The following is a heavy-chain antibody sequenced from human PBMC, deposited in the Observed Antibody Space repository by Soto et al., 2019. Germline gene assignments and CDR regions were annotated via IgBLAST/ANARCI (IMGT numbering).Heavy chain of an antibody. CDR3: ARDDGSGWYGPFDY. CDR1: GGSISSYY. J-gene: IGHJ4*02. CDR2: IYTSGST. D-gene: IGHD6-19*01. Sequence: QVQLQESGPGLVKPSETLSLTCTVSGGSISSYYWSWIRQPAGKGLEWIGRIYTSGSTNYNPSLKSRVTMSVDTSKTQFSLKLSSVTAADTAVYYCARDDGSGWYGPFDYWGQGTLVTVSS. V-gene: IGHV4-4*07.